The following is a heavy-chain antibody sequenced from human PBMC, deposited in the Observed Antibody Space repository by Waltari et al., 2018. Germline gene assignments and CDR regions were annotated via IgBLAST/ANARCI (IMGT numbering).Heavy chain of an antibody. J-gene: IGHJ3*01. D-gene: IGHD1-26*01. CDR2: FKSYNCKT. V-gene: IGHV1-18*01. CDR3: ARVVFSGRYPHGFDF. Sequence: QVYLVQSGAEMKKPVASVKVSCKASGYNFVNYGISCVRQAPGQGLEWVGWFKSYNCKTNYALNLQYRVTMTMDRSTATAHMELRSLRSDDTAVYYCARVVFSGRYPHGFDFWGQGTMVTVS. CDR1: GYNFVNYG.